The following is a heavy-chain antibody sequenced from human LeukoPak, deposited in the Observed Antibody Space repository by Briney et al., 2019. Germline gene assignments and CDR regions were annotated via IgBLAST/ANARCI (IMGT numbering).Heavy chain of an antibody. Sequence: GGSLRLSCAASGFTFSSYWMHWVRQAPGKGLVSVSRISTDGSRTTYADTVKGRFTISRDNAKDTLYLQMNSLTVEDTAMYYCVRGTGYLLFDNWGQGTLVTVSS. CDR3: VRGTGYLLFDN. CDR2: ISTDGSRT. J-gene: IGHJ4*02. V-gene: IGHV3-74*01. D-gene: IGHD6-25*01. CDR1: GFTFSSYW.